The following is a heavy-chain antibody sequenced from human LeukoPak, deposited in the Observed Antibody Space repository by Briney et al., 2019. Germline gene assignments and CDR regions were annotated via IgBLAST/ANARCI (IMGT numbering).Heavy chain of an antibody. Sequence: GAPVKVSCKASGYTFTSYAMNWVRQAPGQGLEWMGWINTNTGNPTYAQGFTGRFVFSLDTSVSTAYLQISSLKAEDTAVYYCARGDTAMVQLPDAFDIWGQGTMVTVSS. CDR2: INTNTGNP. V-gene: IGHV7-4-1*02. CDR3: ARGDTAMVQLPDAFDI. J-gene: IGHJ3*02. CDR1: GYTFTSYA. D-gene: IGHD5-18*01.